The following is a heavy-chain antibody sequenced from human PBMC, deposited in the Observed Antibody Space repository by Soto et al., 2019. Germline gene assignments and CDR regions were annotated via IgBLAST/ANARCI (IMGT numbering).Heavy chain of an antibody. CDR3: AKETIQVGGPNYFDY. Sequence: VQLVESGGGVVQPGRSLRLLCEASGFTFGRYGMHWVRQAPGMGLEWVAVISWDGLAQYYGDSVRGRFTISRDNSQSTLYLQMNSLRTEDTAIYYWAKETIQVGGPNYFDYWGQGVLVTVSS. CDR1: GFTFGRYG. CDR2: ISWDGLAQ. V-gene: IGHV3-30*18. D-gene: IGHD1-1*01. J-gene: IGHJ4*02.